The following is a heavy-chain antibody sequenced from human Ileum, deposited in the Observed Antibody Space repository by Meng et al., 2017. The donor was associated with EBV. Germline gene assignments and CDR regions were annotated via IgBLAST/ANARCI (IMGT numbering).Heavy chain of an antibody. D-gene: IGHD3-9*01. V-gene: IGHV4-39*07. J-gene: IGHJ4*02. CDR3: ARGDILTGYWYYFDY. CDR1: DAYITASRNY. CDR2: TNYSGST. Sequence: YSVPGLLKPSEPLPLPCTVSDAYITASRNYWGWIRKPLGKGLEWIGSTNYSGSTNYNPSRKSRVTISVDTSKNQFSLNLSSVTAADTAVYYCARGDILTGYWYYFDYWGQGILVTVSS.